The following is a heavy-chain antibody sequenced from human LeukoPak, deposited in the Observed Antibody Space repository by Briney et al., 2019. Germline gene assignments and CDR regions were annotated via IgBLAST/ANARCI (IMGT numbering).Heavy chain of an antibody. Sequence: ASVKVSCKASGYTFTGYYMHWVRQATGQGLEWMGWINPNSGGTNYAQKFQGRVTMTRDTSISTAYMELSRLRSDDTAVYYCARLYTHYDSSGYYYEDYWGQGTLVTVSS. J-gene: IGHJ4*02. CDR1: GYTFTGYY. CDR3: ARLYTHYDSSGYYYEDY. CDR2: INPNSGGT. D-gene: IGHD3-22*01. V-gene: IGHV1-2*02.